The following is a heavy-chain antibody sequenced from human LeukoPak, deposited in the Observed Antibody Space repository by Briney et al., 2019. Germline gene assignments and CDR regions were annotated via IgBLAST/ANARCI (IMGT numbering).Heavy chain of an antibody. CDR3: ARLGELSFEGDY. CDR1: GGSISSYY. D-gene: IGHD3-16*01. CDR2: IYYSGST. V-gene: IGHV4-59*01. J-gene: IGHJ4*02. Sequence: NPSETLSLTCTVSGGSISSYYWSCIRQPPGKGLEWIGYIYYSGSTNYNPSLKSRVTISVDTSKNQFSLKLSSVTAADTAVYYCARLGELSFEGDYWGQGTLVTVSS.